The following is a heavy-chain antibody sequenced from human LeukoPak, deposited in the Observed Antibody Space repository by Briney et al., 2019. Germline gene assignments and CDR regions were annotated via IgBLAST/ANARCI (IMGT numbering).Heavy chain of an antibody. CDR3: ARSPDILTGENFDY. Sequence: PWASVKVSCKTSGYTFTDYYMHWVRQAPGQGLEWMGWINPNSGGTNYAQKFYARVTMTRDTSISTAYMELSRLRSDDTAVFYCARSPDILTGENFDYWGQGTLVTVSS. D-gene: IGHD3-9*01. J-gene: IGHJ4*02. CDR1: GYTFTDYY. V-gene: IGHV1-2*02. CDR2: INPNSGGT.